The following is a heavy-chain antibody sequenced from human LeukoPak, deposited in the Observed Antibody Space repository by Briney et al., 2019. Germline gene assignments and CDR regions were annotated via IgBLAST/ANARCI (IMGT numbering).Heavy chain of an antibody. CDR2: ISGSGSGGST. V-gene: IGHV3-23*01. CDR1: GYTFSSYA. Sequence: PGGSLRLSCAASGYTFSSYAMSWVRQAPGKGLEWVSGISGSGSGGSTYYADSVKGRFTISRDNSKNTLYLQMNSLRAEDTAVYYCAREGSSGYYPYWGQGILVTVSS. D-gene: IGHD3-22*01. CDR3: AREGSSGYYPY. J-gene: IGHJ4*02.